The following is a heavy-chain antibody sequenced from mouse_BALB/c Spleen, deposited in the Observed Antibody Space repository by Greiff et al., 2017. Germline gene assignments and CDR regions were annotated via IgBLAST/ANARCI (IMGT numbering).Heavy chain of an antibody. CDR2: IDPANGNT. Sequence: VQLQQSGAELVKPGASVKLSCTASGFNIKDTYMHWVKQRPEQGLEWIGRIDPANGNTKYDPKFQGKATITADTSSNTAYLQLSSLTSEDTAVYYCARRVYDYDGYYAMDYWGQGTSVTVSS. CDR1: GFNIKDTY. V-gene: IGHV14-3*02. CDR3: ARRVYDYDGYYAMDY. D-gene: IGHD2-4*01. J-gene: IGHJ4*01.